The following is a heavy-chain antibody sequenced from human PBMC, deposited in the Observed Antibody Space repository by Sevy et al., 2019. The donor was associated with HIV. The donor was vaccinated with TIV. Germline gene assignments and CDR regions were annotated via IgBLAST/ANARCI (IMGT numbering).Heavy chain of an antibody. CDR3: ARVGLAASGGGFGAFDM. J-gene: IGHJ3*02. CDR1: GFSFSDYY. D-gene: IGHD6-13*01. CDR2: ISGSTNAI. V-gene: IGHV3-11*01. Sequence: GGSLRLSCAASGFSFSDYYMTWIRQAPGKGLEWVSYISGSTNAIFYADSVKGGFIISRDNTKKSLYLRMNTLRAEDTAVYYCARVGLAASGGGFGAFDMWGQGTMVTVSS.